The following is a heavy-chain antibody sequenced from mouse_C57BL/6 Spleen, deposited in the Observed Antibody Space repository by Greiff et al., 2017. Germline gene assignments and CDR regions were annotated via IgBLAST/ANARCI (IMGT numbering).Heavy chain of an antibody. J-gene: IGHJ3*01. CDR1: GFNIKDDY. V-gene: IGHV14-4*01. CDR3: TTSYGSSYRFAY. D-gene: IGHD1-1*01. Sequence: VHVKQSGAELVRPGASVKLSCTASGFNIKDDYMHWVKQRPEQGLEWIGWIDPENGDTEYASKFQGKATITADTSSNTAYLQLSSLPSEDTAVYYCTTSYGSSYRFAYWGQEALVTVSA. CDR2: IDPENGDT.